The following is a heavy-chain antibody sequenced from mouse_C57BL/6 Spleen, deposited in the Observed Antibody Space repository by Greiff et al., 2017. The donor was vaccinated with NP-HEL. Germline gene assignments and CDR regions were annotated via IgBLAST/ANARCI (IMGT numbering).Heavy chain of an antibody. CDR3: ARSGSSGYDYLDY. CDR1: GYTFTSYT. J-gene: IGHJ2*01. Sequence: VQLQQSGAELARPGASVKMSCKASGYTFTSYTMHWVKQRPGQGLEWIGYINPSSGYTKYNQKFKDKSTLTADKSSRTAYMQLRSLTSADSAVYYCARSGSSGYDYLDYWGQGTTLTVSS. V-gene: IGHV1-4*01. CDR2: INPSSGYT. D-gene: IGHD3-2*02.